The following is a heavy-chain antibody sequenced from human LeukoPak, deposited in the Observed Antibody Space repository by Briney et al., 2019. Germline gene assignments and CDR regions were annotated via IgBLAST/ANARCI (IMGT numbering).Heavy chain of an antibody. D-gene: IGHD6-13*01. J-gene: IGHJ4*02. CDR2: INPNSGGT. V-gene: IGHV1-2*02. CDR1: GFTFTGYY. Sequence: ASVTVSCKASGFTFTGYYMHWVRQAPGQGLEWMGWINPNSGGTNYAQRFQGRVTVTRDASINTAYMELSRLTSDDTAVYFCARGAPIAAAAMGYWGQGTLVTVSS. CDR3: ARGAPIAAAAMGY.